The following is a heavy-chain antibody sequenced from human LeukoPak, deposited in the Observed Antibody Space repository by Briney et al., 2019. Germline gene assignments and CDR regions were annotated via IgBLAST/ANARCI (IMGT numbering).Heavy chain of an antibody. CDR3: ARDRKLSFDY. J-gene: IGHJ4*02. Sequence: SQTLSLTCTVSGGSISSGSYYWSWIRQPAGKGLEWIGRIYTSGSTNYNPSLKSRVTRSVDTSKNQFSLKLSSVTAADTAVYYCARDRKLSFDYWGQGTLVTVSS. CDR2: IYTSGST. V-gene: IGHV4-61*02. CDR1: GGSISSGSYY.